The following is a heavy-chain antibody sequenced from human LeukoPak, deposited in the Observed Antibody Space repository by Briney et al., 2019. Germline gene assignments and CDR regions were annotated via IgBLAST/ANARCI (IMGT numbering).Heavy chain of an antibody. Sequence: QPGGSLRLSCAASGFTFSSYAMHWVRQAPGKRLEWVAVISYDGSNKYYADSVKGRFTISRDNSKNTLYLQMNSLRAEDTAVYYCARDEIVVVVAATGHFDYWGQGTLVTVSS. CDR3: ARDEIVVVVAATGHFDY. CDR1: GFTFSSYA. D-gene: IGHD2-15*01. V-gene: IGHV3-30*04. CDR2: ISYDGSNK. J-gene: IGHJ4*02.